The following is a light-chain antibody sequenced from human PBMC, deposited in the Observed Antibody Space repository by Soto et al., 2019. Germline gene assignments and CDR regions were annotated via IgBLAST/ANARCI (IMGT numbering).Light chain of an antibody. CDR3: RQYGSSPSYT. J-gene: IGKJ2*01. Sequence: EIVLTQSPGTLSLSPGERATLSCRASQSLSSYLAWYQQKPGQAPRLLIYGASSRATGIPDRFSGSGSGTHFTLTISRLEPEDFSVYYCRQYGSSPSYTFGQGTKLEIK. CDR2: GAS. CDR1: QSLSSY. V-gene: IGKV3-20*01.